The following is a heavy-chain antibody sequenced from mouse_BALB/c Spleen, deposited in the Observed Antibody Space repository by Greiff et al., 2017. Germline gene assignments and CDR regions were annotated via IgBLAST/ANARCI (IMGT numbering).Heavy chain of an antibody. CDR2: INPYNDGT. V-gene: IGHV1-14*01. CDR1: GYTFTSYV. D-gene: IGHD1-1*01. CDR3: ARTRRGLDYYGSSLDY. J-gene: IGHJ2*01. Sequence: EVQLKESGPELVKPGASVKMSCKASGYTFTSYVMHWVKQKPGQGLEWIGYINPYNDGTKYNEKFKGKATLTSDKSSSTAYMELSSLTSEDSAVYYCARTRRGLDYYGSSLDYWGQGTTLTVSS.